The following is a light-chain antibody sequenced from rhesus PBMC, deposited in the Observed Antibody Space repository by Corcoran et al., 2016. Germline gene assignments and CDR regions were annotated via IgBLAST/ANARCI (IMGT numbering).Light chain of an antibody. CDR3: QHGYGTPLT. CDR1: QGISNN. J-gene: IGKJ4*01. CDR2: YAS. Sequence: DIQMSQSPSSLSASVGDTVTITCRASQGISNNFAWYQQKPGKVPKLLIYYASTLQSGVPSRFSGRGSGTDFTLTINSLQPEDFATYYCQHGYGTPLTFGGGTKVEIK. V-gene: IGKV1S15*01.